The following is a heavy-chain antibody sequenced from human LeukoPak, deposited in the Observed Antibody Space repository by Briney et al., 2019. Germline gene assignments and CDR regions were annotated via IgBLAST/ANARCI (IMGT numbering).Heavy chain of an antibody. Sequence: GASVKVSCTASGYTFTGYYMHWVRQAPGQGLEWMGWINPNSGGTNYAQKFQGRVSMTRDTSISTAYMELSRLRSDDTAVYYCATADYYDSSGYGVNYWGQGTLVTVSS. CDR3: ATADYYDSSGYGVNY. J-gene: IGHJ4*02. D-gene: IGHD3-22*01. CDR1: GYTFTGYY. V-gene: IGHV1-2*02. CDR2: INPNSGGT.